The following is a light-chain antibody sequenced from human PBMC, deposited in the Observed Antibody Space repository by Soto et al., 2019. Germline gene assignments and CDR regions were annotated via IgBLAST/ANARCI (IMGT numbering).Light chain of an antibody. CDR3: GSWDSSMSAYV. CDR2: DGN. Sequence: QSVLTQPPSVSAAPGQKVTISCSGSSSNIGGNSVSLYQQLPGTAPKLLIYDGNKRPSGIPDRFSGSKSGPSATLGITGFQTGDEADYYCGSWDSSMSAYVFGTGTKVTVL. CDR1: SSNIGGNS. J-gene: IGLJ1*01. V-gene: IGLV1-51*01.